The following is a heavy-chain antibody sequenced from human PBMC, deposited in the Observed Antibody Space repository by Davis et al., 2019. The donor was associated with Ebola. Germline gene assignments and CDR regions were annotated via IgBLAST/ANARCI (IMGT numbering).Heavy chain of an antibody. CDR2: INGDRGRI. Sequence: PGGSLRPSGATPGFTFGDYTMHWVRRAPGKGLEWVSFINGDRGRIDYADSVRGRFTISGDNSKNSLYLQMNSLTTEDTALYYCAKAKFSGSALIGHWGQGTLVTVSS. CDR3: AKAKFSGSALIGH. CDR1: GFTFGDYT. V-gene: IGHV3-43*02. D-gene: IGHD1-26*01. J-gene: IGHJ4*02.